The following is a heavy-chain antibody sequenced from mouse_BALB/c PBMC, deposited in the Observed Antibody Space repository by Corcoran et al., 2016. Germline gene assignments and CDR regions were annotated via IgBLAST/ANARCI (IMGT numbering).Heavy chain of an antibody. J-gene: IGHJ2*01. V-gene: IGHV1-18*01. D-gene: IGHD2-4*01. CDR2: INPNNGGT. CDR1: VYTFTEYT. CDR3: ARKRPDYPYYVDY. Sequence: EVQLEQSGPERVKPGASLKISCTTSVYTFTEYTMHWVKQSHGKSLEWIGGINPNNGGTSYNQKFKGKATLTVDKASSTAYMELRSLTSEDSAIYYCARKRPDYPYYVDYWGQGTTLTVSS.